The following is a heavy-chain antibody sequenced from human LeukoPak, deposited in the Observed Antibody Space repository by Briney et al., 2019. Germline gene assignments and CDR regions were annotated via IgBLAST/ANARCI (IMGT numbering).Heavy chain of an antibody. CDR2: MNPNSGNT. Sequence: ASVKVSCKASGGTFSSYAINWVRQATGQGLEWMGWMNPNSGNTGYAQKFQGRVTMTRNTSISTAYMELSSLRSEDTAVYYCARPDKSSGWYLLWYWGQGTLVTVSS. CDR3: ARPDKSSGWYLLWY. J-gene: IGHJ4*02. V-gene: IGHV1-8*02. CDR1: GGTFSSYA. D-gene: IGHD6-19*01.